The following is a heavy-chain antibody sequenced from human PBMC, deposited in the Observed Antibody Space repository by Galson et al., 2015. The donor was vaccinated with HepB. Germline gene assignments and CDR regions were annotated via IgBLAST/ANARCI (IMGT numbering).Heavy chain of an antibody. CDR3: ARGAHLGNDAFDI. Sequence: ETLYLTCTVSGGSISSYYWSWIRQPPGKGLEWIGYIYYSGSTNYNPSLKSRVTISVDTSKNQFSLKLSSVTAADTAVYYCARGAHLGNDAFDIWGQGTMVTVSS. D-gene: IGHD2-8*01. CDR1: GGSISSYY. V-gene: IGHV4-59*01. CDR2: IYYSGST. J-gene: IGHJ3*02.